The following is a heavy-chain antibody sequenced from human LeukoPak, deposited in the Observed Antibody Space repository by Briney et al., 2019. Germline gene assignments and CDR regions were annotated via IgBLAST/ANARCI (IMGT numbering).Heavy chain of an antibody. CDR3: SRGDDFSGDS. CDR1: GFTFRTYW. J-gene: IGHJ5*01. V-gene: IGHV3-7*04. D-gene: IGHD2-21*02. Sequence: GGSLRLSCAASGFTFRTYWMSWVRQAPGKGLEWVANIHPDGIEKYHVDSVKGGFTIFRDSARNLLYLQMSSLRADDTAVYYCSRGDDFSGDSWGQGTLVTVSS. CDR2: IHPDGIEK.